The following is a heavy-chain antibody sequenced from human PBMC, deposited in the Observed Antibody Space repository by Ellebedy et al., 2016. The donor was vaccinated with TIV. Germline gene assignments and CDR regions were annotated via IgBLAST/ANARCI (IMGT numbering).Heavy chain of an antibody. CDR2: ITGMFRTV. V-gene: IGHV1-69*13. CDR3: ARGGAYYHRYFDD. CDR1: GGTFNSHA. J-gene: IGHJ4*02. Sequence: SVKVSCKASGGTFNSHAISWVRQAPGQGLEWMGGITGMFRTVNYAQKFQGRVTITSDEFMTTAYMELSSLRSEDTAVYYCARGGAYYHRYFDDWGQGTLVTVSS. D-gene: IGHD3-10*01.